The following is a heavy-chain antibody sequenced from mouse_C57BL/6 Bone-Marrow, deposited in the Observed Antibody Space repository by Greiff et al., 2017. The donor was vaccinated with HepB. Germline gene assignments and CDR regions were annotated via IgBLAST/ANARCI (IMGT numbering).Heavy chain of an antibody. J-gene: IGHJ2*01. CDR1: GYTFTSYW. CDR3: ARPITTVVAWDFDY. D-gene: IGHD1-1*01. CDR2: IDPSDSET. Sequence: QVQLQQPGAELVRPGSSVKLSCKASGYTFTSYWMHWVKQRPIQGLEWIGNIDPSDSETHYNQKFKDKATLTVDKSSSTAYMQLSSLTSEDSAVYYWARPITTVVAWDFDYWGQGTTLTVSS. V-gene: IGHV1-52*01.